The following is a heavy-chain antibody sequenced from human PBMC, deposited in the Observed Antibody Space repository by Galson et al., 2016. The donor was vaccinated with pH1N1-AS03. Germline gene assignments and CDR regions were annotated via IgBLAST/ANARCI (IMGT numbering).Heavy chain of an antibody. D-gene: IGHD6-19*01. Sequence: TLSLTCAVYGGSFNNYYWNWIRQSPGKGLEWVGEINHSGGTDYNPSLKSRVTISVDPSKNQISLNLNSVTAADTAVYYCARGSYSSGWYRGRNAFDIWGQGTMVTVSS. J-gene: IGHJ3*02. V-gene: IGHV4-34*01. CDR3: ARGSYSSGWYRGRNAFDI. CDR1: GGSFNNYY. CDR2: INHSGGT.